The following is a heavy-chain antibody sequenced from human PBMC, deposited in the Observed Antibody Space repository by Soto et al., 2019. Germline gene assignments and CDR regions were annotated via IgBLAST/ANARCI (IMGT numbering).Heavy chain of an antibody. J-gene: IGHJ4*02. CDR2: INAGNGHT. V-gene: IGHV1-3*01. Sequence: QVQLVQSGAGVKKPGASVKVSCKASGNTFSNYLLHWVRQAPGQGLEWMGGINAGNGHTKYSQNFQGRVTFTRDTPTTTAYIALSSLSSEDTAMYYCASPSYGSGSYYWGQGTRVTVSS. CDR3: ASPSYGSGSYY. CDR1: GNTFSNYL. D-gene: IGHD3-10*01.